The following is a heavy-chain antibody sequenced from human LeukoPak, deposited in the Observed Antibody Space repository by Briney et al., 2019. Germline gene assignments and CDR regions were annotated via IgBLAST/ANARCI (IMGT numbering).Heavy chain of an antibody. CDR2: INAGNGNT. CDR3: HVPFGTKHGGDFD. D-gene: IGHD1-1*01. J-gene: IGHJ4*02. V-gene: IGHV1-3*01. Sequence: GASVKVSCKASGYTFTSYAMHWVRQAPGQRLEWMGWINAGNGNTKYSQKFQGGVTITRDTSASTAYMELSSLRSEDTAAYYCHVPFGTKHGGDFDWGQGTLVTVSS. CDR1: GYTFTSYA.